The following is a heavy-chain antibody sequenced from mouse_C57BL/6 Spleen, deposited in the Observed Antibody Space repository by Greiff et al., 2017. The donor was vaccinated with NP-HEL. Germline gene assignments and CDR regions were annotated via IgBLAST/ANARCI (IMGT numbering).Heavy chain of an antibody. CDR2: IDPSDSYT. J-gene: IGHJ4*01. V-gene: IGHV1-59*01. CDR3: ARGGSSYVYAMDY. Sequence: QVQLKQPGAELVRPGTSVKLSCKASGYTFTSYWMHWVKQRPGQGLEWIGVIDPSDSYTNYNQKFKGKATLTVDTSSSTAYMQLSSLTYEDSAVYYCARGGSSYVYAMDYWGQGTSVTVSS. D-gene: IGHD1-1*01. CDR1: GYTFTSYW.